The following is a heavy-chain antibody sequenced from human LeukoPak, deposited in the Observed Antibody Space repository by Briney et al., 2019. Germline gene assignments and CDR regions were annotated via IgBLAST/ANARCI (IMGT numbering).Heavy chain of an antibody. CDR1: GGSISSYY. V-gene: IGHV4-59*12. CDR3: ARGRYSYGPPRYYYYYMDV. J-gene: IGHJ6*03. D-gene: IGHD5-18*01. CDR2: IYYSGST. Sequence: SETLSLTCTVSGGSISSYYWSWIRQPPGKGLEWIGYIYYSGSTNYNPSLKSRVTISVDTSKNQFSLKLSSVTAADTAVYYCARGRYSYGPPRYYYYYMDVWGKGTTVTISS.